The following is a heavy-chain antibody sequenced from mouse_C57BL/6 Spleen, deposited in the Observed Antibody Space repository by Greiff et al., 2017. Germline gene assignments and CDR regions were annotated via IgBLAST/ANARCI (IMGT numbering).Heavy chain of an antibody. CDR2: IYPGDGDT. CDR1: GYAFSSYR. CDR3: ARPGDGYSWYFDV. D-gene: IGHD2-3*01. J-gene: IGHJ1*03. Sequence: QVQLKESGAELVKPGASVKISCKASGYAFSSYRMNWVKQRPGKGLEWIGQIYPGDGDTNYNGKFKGKATLTADKSSSTAYMQLSSLTSEDSAVYFCARPGDGYSWYFDVWGTGTTVTVSS. V-gene: IGHV1-80*01.